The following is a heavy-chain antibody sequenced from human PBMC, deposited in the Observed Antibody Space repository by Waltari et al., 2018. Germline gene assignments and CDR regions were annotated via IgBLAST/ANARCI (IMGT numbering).Heavy chain of an antibody. CDR3: ASRINRAAYAFDI. Sequence: QVQLVQSGAEVKKPGSSVNVSCKASGGTFSSYAIRWVRQAPGQGLEWMGGIIPIFGTANYAQKFQGRVTITTDESTSTAYMELSSLRSEDTAVYYCASRINRAAYAFDIWGQGTMVTVSS. D-gene: IGHD3-3*02. CDR2: IIPIFGTA. CDR1: GGTFSSYA. J-gene: IGHJ3*02. V-gene: IGHV1-69*05.